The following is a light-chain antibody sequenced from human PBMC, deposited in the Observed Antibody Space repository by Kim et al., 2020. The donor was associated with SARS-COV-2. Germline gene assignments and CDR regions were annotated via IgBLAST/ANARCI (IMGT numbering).Light chain of an antibody. CDR2: DAS. CDR1: QDISNY. J-gene: IGKJ4*01. CDR3: QQYDKLPLT. Sequence: DIQMTQSPSSLSASVGDRVTITCQASQDISNYLNWYQQKPGKAPKLLIYDASNLETGVPSRFSGSGSGTDFTFTISSLQPEDIATYNCQQYDKLPLTVGGGTKVEI. V-gene: IGKV1-33*01.